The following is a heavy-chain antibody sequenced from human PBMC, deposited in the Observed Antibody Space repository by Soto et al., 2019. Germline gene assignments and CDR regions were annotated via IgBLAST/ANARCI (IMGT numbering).Heavy chain of an antibody. CDR1: GYSISSGYY. V-gene: IGHV4-38-2*01. Sequence: PSETLSLTXAVSGYSISSGYYWGWIRQPPGKGLEWIGSIYHSGSTYYNPSLKSRVTISVDTSKNQFSLKLSSVTAADTAVYYCARAGSSGWYVFGYWGQGTLVTVSS. CDR3: ARAGSSGWYVFGY. D-gene: IGHD6-19*01. CDR2: IYHSGST. J-gene: IGHJ4*02.